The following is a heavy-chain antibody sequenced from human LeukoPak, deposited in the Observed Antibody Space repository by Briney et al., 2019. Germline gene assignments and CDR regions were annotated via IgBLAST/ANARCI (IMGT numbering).Heavy chain of an antibody. CDR3: VKDFGRIRGTPDS. D-gene: IGHD1-26*01. V-gene: IGHV3-64D*06. J-gene: IGHJ4*02. CDR1: GFVFTIYT. CDR2: ISGRSNGCST. Sequence: GGSLRLSCSASGFVFTIYTMYWVRQAPGKGPEYVSTISGRSNGCSTYYAASVKGRFTISRDDSRSILYLQMNGLRSEDTAVYYCVKDFGRIRGTPDSWGQGTLVTVSS.